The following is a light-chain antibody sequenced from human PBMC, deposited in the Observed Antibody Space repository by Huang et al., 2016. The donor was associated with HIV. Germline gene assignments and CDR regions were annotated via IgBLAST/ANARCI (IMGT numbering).Light chain of an antibody. V-gene: IGKV3-11*01. CDR3: QQRSTWPQLT. CDR2: ESS. CDR1: QSVSDY. Sequence: EIVLTQSPATLSLSLGARATLSCRASQSVSDYLAWYQPKPGQAPRLLIYESSNRATGIPARVSGSGSGTDFTLTISSLEPDDSAVYYCQQRSTWPQLTFGGGTKVEIK. J-gene: IGKJ4*01.